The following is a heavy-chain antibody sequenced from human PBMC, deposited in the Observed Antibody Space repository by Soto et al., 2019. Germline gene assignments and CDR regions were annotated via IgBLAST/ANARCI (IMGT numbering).Heavy chain of an antibody. Sequence: SETLSLTCAVYGGSFSGYYWSWIRQPPGKGLEWIGEINHSGSTNYNPSLRSRVTISVDTSKNQFSLKLSSVTAADTAVYYCAGTYEHGPYYYGMDVWGQGTTVTVSS. D-gene: IGHD3-3*01. V-gene: IGHV4-34*01. CDR1: GGSFSGYY. J-gene: IGHJ6*02. CDR2: INHSGST. CDR3: AGTYEHGPYYYGMDV.